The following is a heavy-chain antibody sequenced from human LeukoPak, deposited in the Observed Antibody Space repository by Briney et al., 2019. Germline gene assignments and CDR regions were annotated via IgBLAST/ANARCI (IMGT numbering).Heavy chain of an antibody. J-gene: IGHJ4*02. CDR2: ISAYNGNT. D-gene: IGHD6-13*01. CDR3: ASMGSSWYYFDY. CDR1: GYTFTSYG. V-gene: IGHV1-18*01. Sequence: ASVKVSCKASGYTFTSYGISWVQQAPGQGLEWMGWISAYNGNTNYAQKLQGRVTMTTDTSTSTAYMELRSLRSDDTAVYYCASMGSSWYYFDYWGQGTLVTVSS.